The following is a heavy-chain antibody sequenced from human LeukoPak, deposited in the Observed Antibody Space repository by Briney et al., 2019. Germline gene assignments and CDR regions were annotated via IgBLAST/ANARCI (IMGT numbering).Heavy chain of an antibody. V-gene: IGHV3-23*01. CDR1: GFSFTSYA. CDR3: AKDRAPGVYYYMDV. D-gene: IGHD3-10*01. CDR2: ISGSGRST. Sequence: GGSLRLSCAASGFSFTSYAMNWVRQAPGKGLEWVSAISGSGRSTYSADSVKGRFTISRDNSKNTLYLQMNSLRAEDTAVYYCAKDRAPGVYYYMDVWGKGTTVTVSS. J-gene: IGHJ6*03.